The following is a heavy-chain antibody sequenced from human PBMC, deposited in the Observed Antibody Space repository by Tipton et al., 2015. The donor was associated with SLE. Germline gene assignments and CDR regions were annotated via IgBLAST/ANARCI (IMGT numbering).Heavy chain of an antibody. J-gene: IGHJ2*01. Sequence: SLRLSCEASRFRFSDYYMIWIRQAPGKGLEWLVYISTSGSTSNYADSLKGRFTISRDNAKNSMYLQLESLRAEDTAVYYCARVLTGYIDWYFDLWGRGTLVTVSS. CDR1: RFRFSDYY. D-gene: IGHD3-9*01. CDR2: ISTSGSTS. V-gene: IGHV3-11*04. CDR3: ARVLTGYIDWYFDL.